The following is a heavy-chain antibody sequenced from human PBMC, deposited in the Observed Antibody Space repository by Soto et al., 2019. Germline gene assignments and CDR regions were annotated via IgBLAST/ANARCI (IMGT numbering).Heavy chain of an antibody. CDR1: GYTFTSYY. Sequence: ASVKVSCKASGYTFTSYYMHWVRQAPGQGLEWMGIINPSGGSTSYAQKFQGRVTMTRDTSTSTVYMELSSLRSEDTAVYYCAREVRPEITMMAETPAQTGDRNFDYWGQGTLVTVSS. V-gene: IGHV1-46*01. CDR2: INPSGGST. D-gene: IGHD3-22*01. J-gene: IGHJ4*02. CDR3: AREVRPEITMMAETPAQTGDRNFDY.